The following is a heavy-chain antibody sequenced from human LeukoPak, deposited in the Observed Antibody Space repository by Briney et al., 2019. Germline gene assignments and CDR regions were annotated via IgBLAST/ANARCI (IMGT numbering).Heavy chain of an antibody. V-gene: IGHV3-30*04. CDR2: ISHDGRDT. D-gene: IGHD6-6*01. J-gene: IGHJ6*03. CDR3: ARVGRVSIYPSYMDA. Sequence: GTSLRLSCEASGFTFSTFPMHWVRQTPDKRLEWVAVISHDGRDTYYADSVMGRFTISRDNSKNTLYLQMNALSPEDTAVVYCARVGRVSIYPSYMDAWGKGTTVTVSS. CDR1: GFTFSTFP.